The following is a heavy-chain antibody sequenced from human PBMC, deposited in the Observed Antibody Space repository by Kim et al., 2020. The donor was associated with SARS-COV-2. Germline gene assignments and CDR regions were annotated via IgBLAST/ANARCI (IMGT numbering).Heavy chain of an antibody. CDR1: GYTFTSYA. CDR2: INAGNGNT. CDR3: ARERVNYYGSGSYPGY. J-gene: IGHJ4*02. D-gene: IGHD3-10*01. V-gene: IGHV1-3*01. Sequence: ASVKVSCKASGYTFTSYAMHWVRQAPGQRLEWMGWINAGNGNTKYSQKFQGRVTITRDTSASTAYMELSSLRSEDTAVYYCARERVNYYGSGSYPGYWGQGTLVTVSS.